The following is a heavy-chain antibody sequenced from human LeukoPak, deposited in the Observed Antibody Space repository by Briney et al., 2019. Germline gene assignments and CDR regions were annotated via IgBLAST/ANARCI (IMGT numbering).Heavy chain of an antibody. D-gene: IGHD3-22*01. J-gene: IGHJ4*02. CDR2: VYHVGTT. Sequence: SETLSLTCTVSGYSISSGYYWGWIRQPPGKGLEWIGVYHVGTTDYNPSLKSRVTISVDGSKNQMSLTLSSVAAEDTAVYYCAKAVDDSSGYKDYFAYWGQGTLVTVSS. CDR1: GYSISSGYY. CDR3: AKAVDDSSGYKDYFAY. V-gene: IGHV4-38-2*02.